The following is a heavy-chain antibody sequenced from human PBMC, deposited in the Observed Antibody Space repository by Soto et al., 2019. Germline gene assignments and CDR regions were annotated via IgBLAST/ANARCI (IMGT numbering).Heavy chain of an antibody. CDR1: GGSISSSSYY. Sequence: QLQLQESGPGLVKPSEALSLTCSVSGGSISSSSYYWGWIRQPPGKGLEWIGSIYYSGSTYYNPSLKSRVTISIDKSKNQFSLMLSSLTAADTAVYYCARLEGLATISYYFDFWGQGTLVTVSS. V-gene: IGHV4-39*01. CDR2: IYYSGST. D-gene: IGHD3-9*01. J-gene: IGHJ4*02. CDR3: ARLEGLATISYYFDF.